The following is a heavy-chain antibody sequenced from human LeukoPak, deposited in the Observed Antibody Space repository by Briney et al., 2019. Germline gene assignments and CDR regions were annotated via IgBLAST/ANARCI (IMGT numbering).Heavy chain of an antibody. V-gene: IGHV1-18*01. CDR3: AREAGTEVGATGFDY. CDR1: GYTFTSYG. J-gene: IGHJ4*02. D-gene: IGHD1-26*01. Sequence: ASVKVSCKASGYTFTSYGISWVRQAPGQGLEWMGWISAYNGNTNYAQKLQGRVTMTTDTSTSTAYMELRSLRSDDTAVYYCAREAGTEVGATGFDYWGQGTLVTVSS. CDR2: ISAYNGNT.